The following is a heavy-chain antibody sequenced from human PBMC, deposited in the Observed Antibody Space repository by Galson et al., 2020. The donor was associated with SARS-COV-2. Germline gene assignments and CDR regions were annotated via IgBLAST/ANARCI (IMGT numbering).Heavy chain of an antibody. CDR1: GFTFSNYV. D-gene: IGHD1-26*01. J-gene: IGHJ4*02. Sequence: GESLKISCAASGFTFSNYVMHWVRQAPGKGPEWVAVISSDGSNSFYADSLKGRFTISRDNSKSTLYLQMNSLRAEDTAVYYCARGGEWELPYFFDFWGQGTLVTVSS. CDR3: ARGGEWELPYFFDF. CDR2: ISSDGSNS. V-gene: IGHV3-30*04.